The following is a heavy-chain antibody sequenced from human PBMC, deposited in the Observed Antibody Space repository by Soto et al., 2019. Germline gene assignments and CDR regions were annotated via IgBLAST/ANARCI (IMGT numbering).Heavy chain of an antibody. CDR1: GGSISSYY. CDR2: IYYSGST. D-gene: IGHD6-13*01. V-gene: IGHV4-59*01. Sequence: PSETLSLTCTVSGGSISSYYWSWIRQPPGKGLEWIGYIYYSGSTNYNPSLKSRVTISVDTSKNQFSLKLSSVTAADTAVYYCARGVAAAGAGKRLNWFDPWGQGTLVTVSS. CDR3: ARGVAAAGAGKRLNWFDP. J-gene: IGHJ5*02.